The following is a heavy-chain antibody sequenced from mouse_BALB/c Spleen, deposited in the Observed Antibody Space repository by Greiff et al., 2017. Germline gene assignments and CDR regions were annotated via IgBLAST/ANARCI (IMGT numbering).Heavy chain of an antibody. Sequence: VQLQESGPGLVAPSQSLSITCTVSGFSLTSYGVHWVRQPPGKGLEWLGVIWAGGSTNYNSALMSRLSISKDNSKSQVFLKMNSLQTDDTAMFYCARVRYGNYGFADWGQGTLVTVSA. CDR2: IWAGGST. CDR1: GFSLTSYG. J-gene: IGHJ3*01. CDR3: ARVRYGNYGFAD. V-gene: IGHV2-9*02. D-gene: IGHD2-1*01.